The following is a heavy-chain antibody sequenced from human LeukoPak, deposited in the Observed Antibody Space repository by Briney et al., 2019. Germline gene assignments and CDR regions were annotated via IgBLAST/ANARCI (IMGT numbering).Heavy chain of an antibody. D-gene: IGHD4-23*01. CDR1: GGSISSSSYY. J-gene: IGHJ4*02. Sequence: PSETLSLTCTVSGGSISSSSYYWGWIRQPPGKGLEWIGSIYYSGSTYYNPSLKSRVTIAVDTSKNQFSLKLSSVTAADTAVYYCARDGGSGPTVGEYWGQGTLVTVSS. V-gene: IGHV4-39*07. CDR3: ARDGGSGPTVGEY. CDR2: IYYSGST.